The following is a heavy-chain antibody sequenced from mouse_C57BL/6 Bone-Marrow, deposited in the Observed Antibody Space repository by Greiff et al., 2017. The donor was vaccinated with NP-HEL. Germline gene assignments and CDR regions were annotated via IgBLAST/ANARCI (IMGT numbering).Heavy chain of an antibody. Sequence: QVQLQQSGPELVKPGASVKISCKASGYSFTSYYIHWVKQRPGQGLEWIGWIYPGSGNTKYNEKFKGKATLTADTSSSTAYMQLRSLTSEDSAVYYCARGGWLLPYYYAMDYWGQGTSVTVSS. CDR2: IYPGSGNT. D-gene: IGHD2-3*01. CDR3: ARGGWLLPYYYAMDY. J-gene: IGHJ4*01. V-gene: IGHV1-66*01. CDR1: GYSFTSYY.